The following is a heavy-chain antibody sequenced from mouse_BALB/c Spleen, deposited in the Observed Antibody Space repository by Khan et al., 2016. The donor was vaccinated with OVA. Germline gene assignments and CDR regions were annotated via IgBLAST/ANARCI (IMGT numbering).Heavy chain of an antibody. V-gene: IGHV5-17*02. J-gene: IGHJ2*01. D-gene: IGHD2-10*02. CDR1: GFTFSSFG. CDR2: ISSGSTTI. Sequence: EVELVESGGGLVQPGGSRKLSCAASGFTFSSFGMHWVRQAPEKGLEWVAYISSGSTTIYYADTVKGRFTISSDNPKNTLFLQMTSLRSEDTAMYYCARRGYGRAFFEYWGQGTTLTVSS. CDR3: ARRGYGRAFFEY.